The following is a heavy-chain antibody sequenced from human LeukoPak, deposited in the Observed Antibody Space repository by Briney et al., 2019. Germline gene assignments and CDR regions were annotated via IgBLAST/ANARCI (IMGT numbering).Heavy chain of an antibody. CDR2: ISYDGNNK. D-gene: IGHD2-2*01. CDR1: GFTFSSYA. CDR3: ARGPLQLGYCSSTSCYLPIDY. Sequence: GRSLRLSCAASGFTFSSYAMHWVRQAPGKGLEWVAVISYDGNNKYYADSVKGRFTISRDNSKNTLYLQMNSLRAEDTAVYYCARGPLQLGYCSSTSCYLPIDYWGQGTLVTVSS. J-gene: IGHJ4*02. V-gene: IGHV3-30-3*01.